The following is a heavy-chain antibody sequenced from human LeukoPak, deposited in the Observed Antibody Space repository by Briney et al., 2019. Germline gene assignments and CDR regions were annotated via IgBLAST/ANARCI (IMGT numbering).Heavy chain of an antibody. CDR3: ARDQAFGYSYGLYYFDY. D-gene: IGHD5-18*01. Sequence: GASVKVSCKASGYTFTGYYMHRVRQAPGQGLEWMGRINPNSGGTNYAQKFQGRVTMTRDTSISTAYMELSRLRSDDTAVYYCARDQAFGYSYGLYYFDYWGQGTLVTVSS. CDR1: GYTFTGYY. V-gene: IGHV1-2*06. CDR2: INPNSGGT. J-gene: IGHJ4*02.